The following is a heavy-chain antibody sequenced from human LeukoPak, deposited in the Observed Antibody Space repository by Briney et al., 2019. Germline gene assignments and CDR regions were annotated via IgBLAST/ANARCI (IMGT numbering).Heavy chain of an antibody. J-gene: IGHJ4*02. CDR2: LYHSGST. CDR3: ARSGSTGSYPY. D-gene: IGHD1-26*01. Sequence: SETLSLTCTVSGYSIGSGYYWGWIRQPPGKGLEWIGSLYHSGSTYYNPSLNSRVTISVDRSKNQFSLKLSSVTAADTAVYYCARSGSTGSYPYWGQGTLVTVSS. CDR1: GYSIGSGYY. V-gene: IGHV4-38-2*02.